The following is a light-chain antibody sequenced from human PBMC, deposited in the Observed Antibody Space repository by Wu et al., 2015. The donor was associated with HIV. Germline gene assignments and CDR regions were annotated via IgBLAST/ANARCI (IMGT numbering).Light chain of an antibody. CDR3: QQRNNWPSAYS. CDR2: GAS. Sequence: EIVLTQSPGTLSLSPGERATLSCRASQSVSSSYLAWYQQKPGQAPRLLIYGASSRATGIPDRFSGSGSGTDFTLTISRLEPEDFAVYYCQQRNNWPSAYSFGQGTKLEI. J-gene: IGKJ2*03. V-gene: IGKV3D-20*02. CDR1: QSVSSSY.